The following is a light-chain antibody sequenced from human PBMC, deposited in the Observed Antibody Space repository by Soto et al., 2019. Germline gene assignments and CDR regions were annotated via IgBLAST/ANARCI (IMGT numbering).Light chain of an antibody. CDR1: VSDVGGYSY. J-gene: IGLJ1*01. CDR2: AAT. Sequence: QSVLTQPAAVSGSPEQSITISCRPVSDVGGYSYVSWYQQHPGEAPKLLIYAATNRPSAVSYHFSGSKSGNTASLTISGLQAEDEADYYCSSYTVSNTYIFGPGTKVTVL. V-gene: IGLV2-14*01. CDR3: SSYTVSNTYI.